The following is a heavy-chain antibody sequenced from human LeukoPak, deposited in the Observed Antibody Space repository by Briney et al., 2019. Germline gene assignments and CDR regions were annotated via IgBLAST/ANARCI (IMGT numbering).Heavy chain of an antibody. Sequence: PSETLSLICAVYGGSFSGYYWSWIRQPPGKGLEWIGEINHSGSTNYNPSLKSRVTISVDTSKNQFSLKLSSVTAADTAVCYCARAAPMVRGVPLDYWGQGTLVTVSS. V-gene: IGHV4-34*01. CDR2: INHSGST. J-gene: IGHJ4*02. CDR1: GGSFSGYY. CDR3: ARAAPMVRGVPLDY. D-gene: IGHD3-10*01.